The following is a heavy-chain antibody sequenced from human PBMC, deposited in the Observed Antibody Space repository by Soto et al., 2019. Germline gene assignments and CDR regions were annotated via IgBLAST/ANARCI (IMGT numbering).Heavy chain of an antibody. CDR2: IYHSGST. CDR1: GVSISSSNW. D-gene: IGHD1-26*01. Sequence: SETLSLTCAVSGVSISSSNWWSWVRQAPGKGLEWIGEIYHSGSTNYNPSLKSRVTISVDKSKNQFSLKLSSVTAADTAVYYCARVSGSYYYGMDVWGQGTTVTVSS. J-gene: IGHJ6*02. V-gene: IGHV4-4*02. CDR3: ARVSGSYYYGMDV.